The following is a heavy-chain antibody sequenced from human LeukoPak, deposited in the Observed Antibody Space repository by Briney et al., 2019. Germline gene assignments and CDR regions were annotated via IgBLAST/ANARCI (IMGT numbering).Heavy chain of an antibody. Sequence: ASVKVSCKAAGYSFTSSAMNWVRQAPGQGLEWMGWINTNTGNPTYSQGFTGRCVFFLDTSVSTAYLQISSLKAEDTAVYYCARAQAFSAVKTFDPWGQGTLVTVSS. CDR1: GYSFTSSA. CDR3: ARAQAFSAVKTFDP. J-gene: IGHJ5*02. D-gene: IGHD6-19*01. V-gene: IGHV7-4-1*02. CDR2: INTNTGNP.